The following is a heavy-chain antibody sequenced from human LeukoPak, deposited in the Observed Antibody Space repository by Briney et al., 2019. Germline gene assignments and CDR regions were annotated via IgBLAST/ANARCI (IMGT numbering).Heavy chain of an antibody. V-gene: IGHV3-13*01. D-gene: IGHD2-15*01. CDR1: GFTLSSYD. CDR2: IGTAGDT. CDR3: ARGGNRYCSGGSCYMFDY. Sequence: GESLKISCAASGFTLSSYDMHWVRQATGKGLEWVSAIGTAGDTYYPGSVKGRFTISRENAKNSLYLQMNSPRAGDTAVYYCARGGNRYCSGGSCYMFDYWGQGTLVTVSS. J-gene: IGHJ4*02.